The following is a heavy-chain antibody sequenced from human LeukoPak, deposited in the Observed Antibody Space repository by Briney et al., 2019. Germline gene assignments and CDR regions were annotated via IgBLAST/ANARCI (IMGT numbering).Heavy chain of an antibody. Sequence: GGSLRLSCAASGFTFSSYSMNWVRQAPGKGLEWVSYISSSSSTIYYADSVKGRFTISRDNARDSLYLQMNSLRDEDTAVYYCAREENFKWTSWGQGTLVTVSS. CDR3: AREENFKWTS. CDR2: ISSSSSTI. CDR1: GFTFSSYS. D-gene: IGHD1-26*01. V-gene: IGHV3-48*02. J-gene: IGHJ5*02.